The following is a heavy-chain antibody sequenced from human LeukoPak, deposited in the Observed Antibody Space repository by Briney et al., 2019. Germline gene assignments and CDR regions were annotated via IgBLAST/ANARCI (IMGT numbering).Heavy chain of an antibody. CDR1: GFTFSSYW. CDR3: ARCTARSGWFSYYYYYGMDV. Sequence: GGSLRLSCAASGFTFSSYWMHWVRQAPGKGLVWVSRINSDGSSTSYADSVKGRSTISRDNAKNTLYLQMNSLRAEDTAVYYCARCTARSGWFSYYYYYGMDVWGQGTTVTVSS. CDR2: INSDGSST. V-gene: IGHV3-74*01. J-gene: IGHJ6*02. D-gene: IGHD6-19*01.